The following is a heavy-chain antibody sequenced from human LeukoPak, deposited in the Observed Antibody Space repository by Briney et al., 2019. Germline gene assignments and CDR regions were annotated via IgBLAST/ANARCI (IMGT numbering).Heavy chain of an antibody. Sequence: PSETLSLTCTVSGGSISSSSYYWGWIRQPPGKGLEWIGDVYYSGSTNYNPSLKSRLSISIDTSKNQFSLKLNSVTAADTAVYYCARDFGNGHPHDYWGQGALVTVYS. CDR2: VYYSGST. V-gene: IGHV4-39*07. D-gene: IGHD3-3*01. CDR3: ARDFGNGHPHDY. CDR1: GGSISSSSYY. J-gene: IGHJ4*02.